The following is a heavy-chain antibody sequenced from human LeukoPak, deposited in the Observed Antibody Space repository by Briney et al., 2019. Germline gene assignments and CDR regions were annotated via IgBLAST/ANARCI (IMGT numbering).Heavy chain of an antibody. V-gene: IGHV3-23*01. J-gene: IGHJ4*02. Sequence: GGSLRLSCAASGFTFSSYAMSWVRQAPRKGLEWVSTVSGSSGGGGGTTYYADSVKGRFTISRDNSKNTLYLQMSSLRVEDTAVYYCAKEGGYSFGYSSDYRGQGTLVTVSS. CDR3: AKEGGYSFGYSSDY. CDR1: GFTFSSYA. CDR2: VSGSSGGGGGTT. D-gene: IGHD5-18*01.